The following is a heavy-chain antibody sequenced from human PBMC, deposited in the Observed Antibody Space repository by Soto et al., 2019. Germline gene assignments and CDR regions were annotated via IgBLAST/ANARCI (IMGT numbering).Heavy chain of an antibody. D-gene: IGHD2-2*01. CDR2: IYYSGST. CDR3: ARAVVVPAAMPWYFDL. CDR1: GGSISSGGYY. J-gene: IGHJ2*01. Sequence: QVQLQESGPGLVKPSQTLSLTCTVSGGSISSGGYYWSWIRQHPGKGLEWIGYIYYSGSTYYNPSLKSRVTISVDTSKNQFSLKLSSVTAADTAVYYCARAVVVPAAMPWYFDLWGRGTLVTVSS. V-gene: IGHV4-31*03.